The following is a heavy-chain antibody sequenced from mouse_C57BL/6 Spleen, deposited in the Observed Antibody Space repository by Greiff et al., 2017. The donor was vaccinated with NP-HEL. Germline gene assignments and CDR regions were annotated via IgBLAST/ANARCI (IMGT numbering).Heavy chain of an antibody. D-gene: IGHD1-1*01. CDR2: IYPRSGNT. CDR1: GYTFTSYG. J-gene: IGHJ2*01. CDR3: ARCDYGSSLYYFDY. V-gene: IGHV1-81*01. Sequence: QVHVKQSGAELARPGASVKLSCKASGYTFTSYGISWVKQRTGQGLEWIGEIYPRSGNTYYNEKFKGKATLTADKSSSTAYMELRSLTSEDSAVYFCARCDYGSSLYYFDYWGQGTTLTVSS.